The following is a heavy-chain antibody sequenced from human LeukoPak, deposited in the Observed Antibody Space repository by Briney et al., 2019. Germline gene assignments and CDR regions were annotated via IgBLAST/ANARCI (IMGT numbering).Heavy chain of an antibody. J-gene: IGHJ3*02. CDR1: GFTFSSYA. CDR2: ISYDGSNK. CDR3: AKDPNGDYVGAFDS. D-gene: IGHD4-17*01. V-gene: IGHV3-30-3*01. Sequence: GGSLRLSCAASGFTFSSYAMHWVRQAPGKGLEWVAVISYDGSNKYYADSVKGRFTISRDNSKNTLYLQMNSLRVEDTAVYYCAKDPNGDYVGAFDSWGQGTVVTVSS.